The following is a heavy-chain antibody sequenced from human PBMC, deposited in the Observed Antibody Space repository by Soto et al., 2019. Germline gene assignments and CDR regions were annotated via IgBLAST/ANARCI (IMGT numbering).Heavy chain of an antibody. V-gene: IGHV5-51*01. CDR2: IYPGDSDT. CDR1: GYSFTSYW. D-gene: IGHD1-7*01. Sequence: PGESLKIACNGSGYSFTSYWIGWVRQMPGKGLEWMGIIYPGDSDTRYSPSFQGQVTISADESISTAYLQWSSLKASDTAMYYCARHQLELPGDYYYYYGMDVWGQGTTVTVSS. J-gene: IGHJ6*02. CDR3: ARHQLELPGDYYYYYGMDV.